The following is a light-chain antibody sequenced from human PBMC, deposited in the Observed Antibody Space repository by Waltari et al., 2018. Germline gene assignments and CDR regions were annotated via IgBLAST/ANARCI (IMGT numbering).Light chain of an antibody. J-gene: IGKJ4*01. V-gene: IGKV4-1*01. CDR2: WAS. Sequence: DIEMTQSPEARVGTRGGRANINCKSSQCFFYSSNYKTYLAWYQQKPGQHPKLLIYWASNRDSGVPERFRGSGSGTDFTLTITSLQPEDVAIYYCQQYYTTPLTFGGGTKVEIK. CDR3: QQYYTTPLT. CDR1: QCFFYSSNYKTY.